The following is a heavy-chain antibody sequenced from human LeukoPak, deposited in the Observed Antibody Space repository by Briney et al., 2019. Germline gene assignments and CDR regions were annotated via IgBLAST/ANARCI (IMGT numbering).Heavy chain of an antibody. CDR3: AGQARPGAAEGAFDI. CDR1: GYRFSSYD. J-gene: IGHJ3*02. Sequence: PGGSLRLSCAASGYRFSSYDMHWVRQDKGKGLEWVSAISTAGDPYYLGSVKGRFTISRENARNSFYLQMNSLRAGDTAVYYCAGQARPGAAEGAFDIWGQGTMVTVSS. CDR2: ISTAGDP. D-gene: IGHD2-2*01. V-gene: IGHV3-13*05.